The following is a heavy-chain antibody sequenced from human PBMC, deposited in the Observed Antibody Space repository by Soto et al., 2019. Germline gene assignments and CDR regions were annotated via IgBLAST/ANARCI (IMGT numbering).Heavy chain of an antibody. V-gene: IGHV4-39*07. D-gene: IGHD2-2*01. CDR3: ARGISVDQLLLLDQIWFDP. Sequence: ETPALTCSVPDGAISGSSYYWGWIRQPPGKGLEYIGSIYFDGSTYYNPSLKSRVTISVDTSKNQFSLKLSSVTAADTAVYYCARGISVDQLLLLDQIWFDPWGQGTLVTVSS. J-gene: IGHJ5*02. CDR1: DGAISGSSYY. CDR2: IYFDGST.